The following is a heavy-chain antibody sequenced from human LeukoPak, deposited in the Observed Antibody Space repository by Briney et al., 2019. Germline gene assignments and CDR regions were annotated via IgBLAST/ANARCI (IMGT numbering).Heavy chain of an antibody. D-gene: IGHD5-18*01. CDR1: GFTFTNAW. CDR2: MKSKRDGGAT. CDR3: ARGGGIQVWFNWFDP. V-gene: IGHV3-15*01. J-gene: IGHJ5*01. Sequence: GGSLRLSCEASGFTFTNAWMNWVRQAPGKGPEWVGRMKSKRDGGATEYAAPVKGRFTISRDDSKNTVYLQMNSLRAEDTAVYYCARGGGIQVWFNWFDPWGQGTLVTVSS.